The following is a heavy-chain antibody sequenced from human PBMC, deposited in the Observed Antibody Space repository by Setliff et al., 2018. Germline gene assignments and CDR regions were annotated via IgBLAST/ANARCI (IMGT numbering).Heavy chain of an antibody. D-gene: IGHD3-9*01. J-gene: IGHJ4*02. V-gene: IGHV1-2*02. CDR1: GYNFITFG. CDR2: ISPYSGGT. Sequence: GASVKVSCKTSGYNFITFGVSWVRQAPGQGLEWMGWISPYSGGTNYAQKFQGRVTMTRDTSISTAYMELSRLRSDDTAVYYCARQDILTGYYAFDYWGQGTLVTVSS. CDR3: ARQDILTGYYAFDY.